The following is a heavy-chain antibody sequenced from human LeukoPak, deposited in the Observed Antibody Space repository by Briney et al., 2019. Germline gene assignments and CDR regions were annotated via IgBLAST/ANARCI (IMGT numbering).Heavy chain of an antibody. V-gene: IGHV4-39*01. J-gene: IGHJ4*02. D-gene: IGHD6-19*01. CDR1: GGSINSRSYY. CDR3: ARQISSGWNGDYFDY. Sequence: SETLSLTCNVSGGSINSRSYYWGWIRQSRGKGLEWIGSIYYSGSTYYNPSLKSRVTMSVDTSKNQFSLKLSSVTAADTAVYYCARQISSGWNGDYFDYWGQGTLVTVSS. CDR2: IYYSGST.